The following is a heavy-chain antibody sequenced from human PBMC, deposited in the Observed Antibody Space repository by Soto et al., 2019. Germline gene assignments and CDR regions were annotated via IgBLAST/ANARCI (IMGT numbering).Heavy chain of an antibody. CDR3: TRARPASGPAYALDI. CDR1: GFTFSAYS. Sequence: EVQLVESGGGLVQPGGSLRLSCAASGFTFSAYSMNWVRQAPGKGLEWVSFIGSTGSGTYYADSVMGRFTISRDNARNSVYLHMDTLCADDMGVYHCTRARPASGPAYALDIWGQGTVVTVSS. CDR2: IGSTGSGT. V-gene: IGHV3-48*04. J-gene: IGHJ3*02. D-gene: IGHD2-2*01.